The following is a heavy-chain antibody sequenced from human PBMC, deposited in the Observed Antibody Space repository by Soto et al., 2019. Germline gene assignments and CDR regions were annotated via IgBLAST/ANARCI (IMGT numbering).Heavy chain of an antibody. CDR3: ARGKAMVRDYYYYYGMDV. Sequence: SETLSLTCTVSGGSISSGGYYWSWIRQHPGKGLEWIGYIYYSGSTYYNPSLKSRVTISVDTSKNQFSLKLSSVTAADTAVYYCARGKAMVRDYYYYYGMDVWGQGTTVTVSS. V-gene: IGHV4-31*03. CDR1: GGSISSGGYY. CDR2: IYYSGST. J-gene: IGHJ6*02. D-gene: IGHD3-10*01.